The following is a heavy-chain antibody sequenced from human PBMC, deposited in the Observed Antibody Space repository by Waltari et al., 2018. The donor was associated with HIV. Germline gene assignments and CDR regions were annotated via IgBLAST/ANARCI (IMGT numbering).Heavy chain of an antibody. CDR1: GFTISSYD. CDR2: ISYDGSNK. J-gene: IGHJ4*02. V-gene: IGHV3-30*01. CDR3: ARGGFIVVVAASDY. Sequence: QVQLVESGGGVVHPGRSLRLSCAASGFTISSYDMHWVRQAPGKGLEWVAVISYDGSNKYYADSVKGRFTISRDNSKNTLYLQMNSLRAEDTAVYYCARGGFIVVVAASDYWGQGTLVTVSS. D-gene: IGHD2-15*01.